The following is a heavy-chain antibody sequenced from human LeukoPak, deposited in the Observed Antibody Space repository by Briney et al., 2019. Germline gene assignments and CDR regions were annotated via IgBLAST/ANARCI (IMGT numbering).Heavy chain of an antibody. CDR3: AREARDYYDSSGYLDY. CDR2: IYYSGST. CDR1: GGSISSSSYY. J-gene: IGHJ4*02. D-gene: IGHD3-22*01. V-gene: IGHV4-39*07. Sequence: SETPSLTCTVSGGSISSSSYYWGWIRQPPGKGLEWIGSIYYSGSTYYNPSLKSRVTISVDTSKNQFSLKLSSVTAADTAVYYCAREARDYYDSSGYLDYWGQGTLVTVSS.